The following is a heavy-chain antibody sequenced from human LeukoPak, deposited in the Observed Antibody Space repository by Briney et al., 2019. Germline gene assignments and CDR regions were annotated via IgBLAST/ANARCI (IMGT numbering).Heavy chain of an antibody. V-gene: IGHV3-11*01. CDR3: ARFYKGGATHFDY. D-gene: IGHD1-26*01. CDR2: ISSSGSII. Sequence: GGSLRLSCAASGFTFSDYYISWIRQAPGKGLEWVSYISSSGSIIYYADSVKGRFTISRDNAKNSVYLQMNSLRAEDTAVYYCARFYKGGATHFDYWGQGTLVTVSS. CDR1: GFTFSDYY. J-gene: IGHJ4*02.